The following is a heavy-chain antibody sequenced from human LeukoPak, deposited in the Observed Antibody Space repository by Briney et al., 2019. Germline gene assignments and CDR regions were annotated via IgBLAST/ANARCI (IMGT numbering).Heavy chain of an antibody. J-gene: IGHJ4*02. CDR3: ARDAVAGTSFDY. D-gene: IGHD6-19*01. Sequence: ASVKASCKASGYTFTSYYMHWVRQAPGQGLEWMGIINPSGGSTSYAQKFQGRVTMTRDTSTSTVYMELSSLRSEDTAVYYCARDAVAGTSFDYWGQGTLVTVSS. CDR1: GYTFTSYY. CDR2: INPSGGST. V-gene: IGHV1-46*01.